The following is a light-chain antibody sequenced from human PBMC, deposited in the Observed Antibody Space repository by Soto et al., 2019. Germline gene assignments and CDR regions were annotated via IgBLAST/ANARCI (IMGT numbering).Light chain of an antibody. CDR2: DVS. J-gene: IGKJ1*01. CDR1: QSISSW. V-gene: IGKV1-5*01. Sequence: DIQMTQSPSTLSASVGDRVTITCRASQSISSWLAWYQQKPGKAPKLLIYDVSTLESGGPSRFSGSGSGTEFTLTISSLQPDDFATYYCQQYDGYSPQTFGQGTKVDIK. CDR3: QQYDGYSPQT.